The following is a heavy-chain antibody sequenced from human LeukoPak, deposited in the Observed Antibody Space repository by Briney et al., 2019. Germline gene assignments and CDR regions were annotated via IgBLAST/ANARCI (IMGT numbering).Heavy chain of an antibody. J-gene: IGHJ4*02. CDR2: ISSSGSPI. D-gene: IGHD3-3*01. CDR3: VRRDVFDTSGYFYY. Sequence: GGSLRLSCGGSGFTFSNYEMTWVRQAPGKGLEWVSYISSSGSPIYYAESVKGRFTFSRDNARNSVYLQMNNLRAEDTAVYYCVRRDVFDTSGYFYYWGQGTQVTVSS. CDR1: GFTFSNYE. V-gene: IGHV3-48*03.